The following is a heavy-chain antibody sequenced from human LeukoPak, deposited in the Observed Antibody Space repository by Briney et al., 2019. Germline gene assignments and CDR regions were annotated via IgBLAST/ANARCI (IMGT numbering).Heavy chain of an antibody. CDR1: GFTFSTYA. V-gene: IGHV3-23*01. CDR3: AKARGMTTVTRYAFDI. D-gene: IGHD4-17*01. Sequence: PGGSLRLSCAASGFTFSTYAMSWVRQAPGKGLEWVSAISGSGGSTYYADYVKGRFTISRDNSKNTLYLQMNSLRAEDTAVYYCAKARGMTTVTRYAFDIWGQGTMVTVSS. J-gene: IGHJ3*02. CDR2: ISGSGGST.